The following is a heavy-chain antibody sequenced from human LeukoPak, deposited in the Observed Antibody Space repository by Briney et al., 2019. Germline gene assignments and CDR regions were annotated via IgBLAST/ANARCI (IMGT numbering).Heavy chain of an antibody. CDR2: IDPNSGGT. CDR3: ARGLELRYFDWLFPAANWFDP. D-gene: IGHD3-9*01. V-gene: IGHV1-2*02. J-gene: IGHJ5*02. Sequence: GASVKVSCKASGYTFTGYYMHWVRQAPGQGLEWMGWIDPNSGGTNYAQKFQGRVTMTRDTSISTAYMELSRLRSDDTAVYYCARGLELRYFDWLFPAANWFDPWGQGTLVTVSS. CDR1: GYTFTGYY.